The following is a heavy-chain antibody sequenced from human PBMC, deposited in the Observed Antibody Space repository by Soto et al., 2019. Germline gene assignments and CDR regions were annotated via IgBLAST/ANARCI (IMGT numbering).Heavy chain of an antibody. J-gene: IGHJ6*02. V-gene: IGHV4-59*01. D-gene: IGHD4-4*01. Sequence: SETLSLTCTVSGGSISSYYWSWIRQPPGKGLEWIGYIYYSGSTNYNPSLKSRVTISVDTSKNQFSLKLSSVTAADTAVYYCASNSNRYYYYGMDVWGLGTTVTVSS. CDR1: GGSISSYY. CDR2: IYYSGST. CDR3: ASNSNRYYYYGMDV.